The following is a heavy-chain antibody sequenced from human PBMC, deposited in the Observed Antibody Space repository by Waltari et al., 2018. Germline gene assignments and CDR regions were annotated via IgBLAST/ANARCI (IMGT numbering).Heavy chain of an antibody. J-gene: IGHJ4*02. V-gene: IGHV5-51*03. CDR3: ARLPVSSSGRGAFDY. Sequence: EVQLVQSGAEVKKPGESLKISCKGSGYSFTSYWIGWVRQMPGKGLEWMGVIDAGDCDTRCSPSFQGQVTSSADKSISTAYLQWSSLKASDTAMYYWARLPVSSSGRGAFDYWGQGTLVTVSS. D-gene: IGHD6-13*01. CDR2: IDAGDCDT. CDR1: GYSFTSYW.